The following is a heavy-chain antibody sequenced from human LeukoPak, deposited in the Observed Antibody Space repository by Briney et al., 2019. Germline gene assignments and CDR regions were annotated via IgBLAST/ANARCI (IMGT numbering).Heavy chain of an antibody. Sequence: TGGSLRLSCAASGFSFSSYGIHWVRQAPGKGLEWVAVIWHDGSTKYYADSVKGRFTISRDNSKNTLYLQMNSLRAEDTAVYYCARDLYSGSYCVDYWGQGTLVTVSS. V-gene: IGHV3-33*01. CDR2: IWHDGSTK. J-gene: IGHJ4*02. D-gene: IGHD1-26*01. CDR3: ARDLYSGSYCVDY. CDR1: GFSFSSYG.